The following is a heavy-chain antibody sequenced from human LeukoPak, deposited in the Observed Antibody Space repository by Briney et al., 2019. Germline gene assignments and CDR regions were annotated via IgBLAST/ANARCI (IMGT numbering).Heavy chain of an antibody. CDR2: IRYDGSNK. CDR3: ARAQVGYNWFDP. V-gene: IGHV3-30*02. J-gene: IGHJ5*02. CDR1: GFTFSSYG. D-gene: IGHD1-26*01. Sequence: GGSLRLSCAASGFTFSSYGMHWVRQAPGKGLERVAFIRYDGSNKYYADSVKGRFTISRDNSKNSLYLQMDSLRAEDTAVYYCARAQVGYNWFDPWGQGTLVTVSS.